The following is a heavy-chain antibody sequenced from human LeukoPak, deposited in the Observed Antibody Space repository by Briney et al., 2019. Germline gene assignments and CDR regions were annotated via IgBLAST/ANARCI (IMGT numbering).Heavy chain of an antibody. J-gene: IGHJ4*02. D-gene: IGHD1-26*01. Sequence: GGSLRLPCAASGFTFSSYAMSWVRQAPGKGLEYVSTISGSGGNTYYADSVKGRFTISRDNSKNTLYLHMNSLRAEDTAVYYCARDAVGATGAHYFDCWGQGILVTVSS. CDR2: ISGSGGNT. CDR3: ARDAVGATGAHYFDC. CDR1: GFTFSSYA. V-gene: IGHV3-23*01.